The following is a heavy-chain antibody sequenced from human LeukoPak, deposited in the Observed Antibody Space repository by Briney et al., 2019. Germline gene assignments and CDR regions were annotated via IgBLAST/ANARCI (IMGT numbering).Heavy chain of an antibody. D-gene: IGHD3-10*01. CDR2: IYYSGST. V-gene: IGHV4-59*01. CDR1: GGSISSYY. Sequence: PSETLSLTRTVSGGSISSYYWSWIRQPPGKGLEWIGYIYYSGSTNYNPSLKSRVTISVDTSKSQFSLKLSSVTAADTAVYYCARVPSKDATDAFDIWGQGTMVTVSS. CDR3: ARVPSKDATDAFDI. J-gene: IGHJ3*02.